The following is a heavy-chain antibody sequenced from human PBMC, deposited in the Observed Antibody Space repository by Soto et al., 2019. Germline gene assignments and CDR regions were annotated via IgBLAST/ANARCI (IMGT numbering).Heavy chain of an antibody. CDR2: ISTSSSNI. J-gene: IGHJ6*03. Sequence: EVQLVESGGGLVQPGGSLRLSCAASGFSFSYYGMNWVRQAPGKGLEWVSYISTSSSNIYYADSVKGRFTISRDNAMNSLSLQMNSLRAADTAVYYCARETSTGNYYMDVWGKGTTVTVSS. CDR1: GFSFSYYG. D-gene: IGHD2-2*01. V-gene: IGHV3-48*01. CDR3: ARETSTGNYYMDV.